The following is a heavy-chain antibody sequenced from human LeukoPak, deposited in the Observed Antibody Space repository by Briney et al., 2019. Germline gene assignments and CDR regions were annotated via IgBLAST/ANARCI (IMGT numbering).Heavy chain of an antibody. V-gene: IGHV1-69*05. CDR1: GGTFSSYA. CDR3: ARVGHYDSSGFDY. Sequence: ASVKVSCKASGGTFSSYAISWVRQAPGQGLEWMGGIIPIFGTANYAQKFQGRVTITTDESTSTAYMELSSLGSEDTAVYYCARVGHYDSSGFDYWGQGTLVTVSS. CDR2: IIPIFGTA. D-gene: IGHD3-22*01. J-gene: IGHJ4*02.